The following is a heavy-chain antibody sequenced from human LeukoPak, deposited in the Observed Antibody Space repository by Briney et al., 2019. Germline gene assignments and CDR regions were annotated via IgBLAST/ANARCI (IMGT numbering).Heavy chain of an antibody. Sequence: PSETLSLTCTVSGGSISSYYWSWIRQPPGKGLEWIGYICYSGSTNYNPSLKSRVTISVDTSKNQFSLKLSSVTAADTAVYYCAREDGTYYYDKWGQGTLVTVSS. V-gene: IGHV4-59*01. D-gene: IGHD3-22*01. CDR1: GGSISSYY. J-gene: IGHJ4*02. CDR3: AREDGTYYYDK. CDR2: ICYSGST.